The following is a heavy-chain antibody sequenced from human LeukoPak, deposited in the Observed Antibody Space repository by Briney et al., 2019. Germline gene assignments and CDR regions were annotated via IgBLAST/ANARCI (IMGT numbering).Heavy chain of an antibody. J-gene: IGHJ5*02. Sequence: SETLSLTCAVYGGPFSAYWSWIRQPPGKGLEWIGEINQSGSTNYNPSLNSRVIISRDTSKNEVSLKLTSVTVADTAVYFCGRRLFIDGWYKTWGQGTLVSVST. V-gene: IGHV4-34*01. D-gene: IGHD1-1*01. CDR3: GRRLFIDGWYKT. CDR2: INQSGST. CDR1: GGPFSAY.